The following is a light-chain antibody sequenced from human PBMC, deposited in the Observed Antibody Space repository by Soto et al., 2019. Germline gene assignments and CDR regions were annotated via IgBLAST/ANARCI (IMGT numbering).Light chain of an antibody. V-gene: IGKV1-5*03. CDR1: QSISSW. CDR3: QQYNSYPT. CDR2: KAS. Sequence: DIQMTQSPSTLSASVGDRVTITCRASQSISSWLAWYQQKPGKAPKLLIYKASSLESGVPSRFSGSGSGTEFTLTISSLQPDDFATHYCQQYNSYPTFGQGTKVDIK. J-gene: IGKJ1*01.